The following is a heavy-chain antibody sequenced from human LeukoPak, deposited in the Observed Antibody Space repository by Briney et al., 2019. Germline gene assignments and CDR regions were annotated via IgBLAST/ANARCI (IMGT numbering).Heavy chain of an antibody. CDR1: GFTFSSYW. CDR3: AGHENFDY. CDR2: ISYDGSNK. V-gene: IGHV3-30*03. Sequence: GGSLRLSCAASGFTFSSYWMHWVRQAPGKGLEWVAVISYDGSNKYYADSVKGRFTISRDNSKNTLYLQMNSLRAEDTAVYYCAGHENFDYWGQGTLVTVSS. J-gene: IGHJ4*02.